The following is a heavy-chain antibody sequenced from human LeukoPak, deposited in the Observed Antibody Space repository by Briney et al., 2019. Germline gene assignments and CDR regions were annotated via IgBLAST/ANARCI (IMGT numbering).Heavy chain of an antibody. D-gene: IGHD1-1*01. CDR3: ARATGTTGPNWFDP. V-gene: IGHV4-59*01. CDR1: GGSISSYY. Sequence: SETLSLTCTVSGGSISSYYWSWIRQPPGKGLEWIGYIYYSGSTNYNPSLKSRVTISVDTSKNQFSLKLSSVTAADTAVYYCARATGTTGPNWFDPWGQGTLVTVSS. J-gene: IGHJ5*02. CDR2: IYYSGST.